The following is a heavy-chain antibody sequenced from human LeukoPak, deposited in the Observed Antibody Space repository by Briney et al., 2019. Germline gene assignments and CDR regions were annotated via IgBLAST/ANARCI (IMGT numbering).Heavy chain of an antibody. Sequence: SETLSLTCAVSGGSFSGAFWTWLRQAPGKGLEGIGEVSRNGDTKQNPSLMSRIMLLIDTSKNQFSLKLSSVTAADTAVYYCARAKPKNMVRGLIMRRESRYYFDYWGQGTLVTVSS. CDR1: GGSFSGAF. J-gene: IGHJ4*02. CDR2: VSRNGDT. D-gene: IGHD3-10*01. V-gene: IGHV4-34*01. CDR3: ARAKPKNMVRGLIMRRESRYYFDY.